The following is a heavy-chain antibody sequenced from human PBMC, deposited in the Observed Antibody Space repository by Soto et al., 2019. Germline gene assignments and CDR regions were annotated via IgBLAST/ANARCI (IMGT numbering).Heavy chain of an antibody. V-gene: IGHV1-46*03. CDR1: GYTFTSYY. CDR2: INPSGGST. CDR3: ARGGSMITFGGVIVIPSGGFDY. D-gene: IGHD3-16*02. Sequence: QVQLVQSGAEVKKPGASVKVSCKASGYTFTSYYMHWVRQAPGQGLEWMGIINPSGGSTSYAQKFQGRVTMTRDTSTSTVYMELSSLRSEDTAVYYCARGGSMITFGGVIVIPSGGFDYWGQGTLVTVSS. J-gene: IGHJ4*02.